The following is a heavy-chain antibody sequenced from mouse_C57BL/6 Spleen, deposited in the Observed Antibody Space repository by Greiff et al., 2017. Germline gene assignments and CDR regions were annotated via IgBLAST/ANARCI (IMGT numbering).Heavy chain of an antibody. Sequence: QVQLQQSGAELVRPGTSVKVSCKASGYAFTNYLIEWVKQRPGQGLEWIGVINPGSGGTNYNEKFKGKATLTADKSSSTAYMQLSSLTSEDSAVYFCAITVVATDSYWYFDVWGTGTTVTVSS. V-gene: IGHV1-54*01. CDR1: GYAFTNYL. J-gene: IGHJ1*03. CDR3: AITVVATDSYWYFDV. D-gene: IGHD1-1*01. CDR2: INPGSGGT.